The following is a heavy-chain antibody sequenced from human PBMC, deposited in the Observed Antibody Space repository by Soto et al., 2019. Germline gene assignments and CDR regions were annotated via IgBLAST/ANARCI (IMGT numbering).Heavy chain of an antibody. Sequence: SEKASCMASRYTFTSYAISCVPQAPGQGLEWMGWISAYNGNTNYAQKLQGRVTMTTDTSTSTAYMELRSLRSDDTAVYYCARGPLRPYSSGWYVSANWFDPWGQGTLVTVSS. V-gene: IGHV1-18*01. CDR3: ARGPLRPYSSGWYVSANWFDP. CDR1: RYTFTSYA. D-gene: IGHD6-19*01. J-gene: IGHJ5*02. CDR2: ISAYNGNT.